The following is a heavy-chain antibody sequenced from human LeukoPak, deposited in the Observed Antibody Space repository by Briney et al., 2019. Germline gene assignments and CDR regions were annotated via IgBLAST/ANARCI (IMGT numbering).Heavy chain of an antibody. CDR3: ARWTTVVTPYVDY. V-gene: IGHV4-61*08. J-gene: IGHJ4*02. CDR2: IYYSGST. CDR1: GGSISSGGYY. Sequence: SETLSLICTVSGGSISSGGYYWSWLRQHPGKGLEWIGYIYYSGSTKYSPCLKRRVTISVDSSKNQVSLKLSSVTAADTAVYYCARWTTVVTPYVDYWGQGTLVTVSS. D-gene: IGHD4-17*01.